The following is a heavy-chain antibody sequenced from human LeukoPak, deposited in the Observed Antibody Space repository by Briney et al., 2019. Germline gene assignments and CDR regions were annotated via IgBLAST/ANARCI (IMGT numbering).Heavy chain of an antibody. CDR2: IYHSVST. CDR1: GGSISSGGYS. V-gene: IGHV4-30-2*01. D-gene: IGHD2/OR15-2a*01. CDR3: ARGSKNSQYNWFDP. J-gene: IGHJ5*02. Sequence: PSQTLSLTCAVSGGSISSGGYSWSWIRQPPGKGLEWIGYIYHSVSTYYNPSLKSRVTISVDRSKNQFSLKLSSVTAADTAVYYCARGSKNSQYNWFDPWGQGTLVTVSS.